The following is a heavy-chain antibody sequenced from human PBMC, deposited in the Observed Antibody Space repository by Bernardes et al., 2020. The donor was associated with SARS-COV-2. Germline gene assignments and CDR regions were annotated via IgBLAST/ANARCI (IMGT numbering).Heavy chain of an antibody. V-gene: IGHV4-31*11. Sequence: SETLSLTCAVSGVSVSSGGYYWSWVRHFPGKGLEWIGSIYNTGTTSYNASLKSRLYMSIDTSKNQFSLSLTSVTAADTAIYFCARALGSGFFTRYFDHWGQGSQVAVSS. J-gene: IGHJ4*02. CDR3: ARALGSGFFTRYFDH. CDR1: GVSVSSGGYY. D-gene: IGHD6-25*01. CDR2: IYNTGTT.